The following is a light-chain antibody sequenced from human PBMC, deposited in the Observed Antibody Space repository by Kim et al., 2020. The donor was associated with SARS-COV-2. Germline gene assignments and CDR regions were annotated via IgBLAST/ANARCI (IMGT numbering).Light chain of an antibody. J-gene: IGLJ2*01. V-gene: IGLV3-19*01. CDR1: SLRSYY. Sequence: SSELTQDPAVSVALGQTVRITCQGDSLRSYYASWYQQKPGQAPVLVIYGKNTRPSGIPDRFSGSSSGNTASLTITGAQAEDEADYCCNSRDSSGPVVFGGGTQLTVL. CDR3: NSRDSSGPVV. CDR2: GKN.